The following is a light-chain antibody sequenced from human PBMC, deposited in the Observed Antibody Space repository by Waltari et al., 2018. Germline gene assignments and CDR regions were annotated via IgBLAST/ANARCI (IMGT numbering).Light chain of an antibody. Sequence: QSALSQPLSVSGSPGQSVTISCTGTSNAVGGYYYVSWFQQFHGKAPNLIIYDVTRRHSGVPDRFSGSKSGNTASLTISGLQVEDEATYYCCSRAGTYTWLFGGGTKVTVL. CDR2: DVT. J-gene: IGLJ2*01. V-gene: IGLV2-11*01. CDR1: SNAVGGYYY. CDR3: CSRAGTYTWL.